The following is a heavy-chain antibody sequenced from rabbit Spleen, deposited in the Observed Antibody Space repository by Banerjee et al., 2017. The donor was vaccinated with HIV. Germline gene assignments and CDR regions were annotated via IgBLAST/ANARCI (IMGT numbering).Heavy chain of an antibody. J-gene: IGHJ4*01. CDR1: GFTLSSYY. D-gene: IGHD8-1*01. Sequence: QLKESGGGLVRPGGSLKLSCKASGFTLSSYYMNWVRQAPGKGLEWIGYIDPVFGITYYASWVNGRFSISRENAQNTVFLQMTSLTAADTATYFCARDGAGGSYFDLWGQGTLVTVS. V-gene: IGHV1S7*01. CDR3: ARDGAGGSYFDL. CDR2: IDPVFGIT.